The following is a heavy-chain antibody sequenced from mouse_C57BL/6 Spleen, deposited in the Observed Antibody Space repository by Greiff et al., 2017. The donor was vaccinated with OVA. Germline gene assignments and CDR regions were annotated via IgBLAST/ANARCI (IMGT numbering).Heavy chain of an antibody. CDR2: IDPSDSET. CDR1: GYTFTSYW. CDR3: ARGKGWYFDV. V-gene: IGHV1-52*01. J-gene: IGHJ1*03. Sequence: VQLQESGAELVRPGSSVKLSCKASGYTFTSYWMHWVKQRPIQGLEWIGNIDPSDSETHYNQKFKDKATLTVDKSSSTAYMQLSSLTSEDSAVYYCARGKGWYFDVWGTGTTVTVSS.